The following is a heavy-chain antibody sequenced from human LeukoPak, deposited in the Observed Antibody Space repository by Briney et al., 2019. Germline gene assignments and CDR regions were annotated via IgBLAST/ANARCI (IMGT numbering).Heavy chain of an antibody. Sequence: ASVKVSCKASGYTFTSFDINWVRQATGQGLEWMGRIDPGSDNTDYALKFQGRVTMTKDISTNTVYMELSSLRSEDAAIYYCGRNMAFDYWGQGSLVTVSS. CDR2: IDPGSDNT. CDR3: GRNMAFDY. D-gene: IGHD2/OR15-2a*01. V-gene: IGHV1-8*01. J-gene: IGHJ4*02. CDR1: GYTFTSFD.